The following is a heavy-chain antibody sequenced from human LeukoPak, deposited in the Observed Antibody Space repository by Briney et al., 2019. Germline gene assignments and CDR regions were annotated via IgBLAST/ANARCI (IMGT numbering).Heavy chain of an antibody. V-gene: IGHV3-30*18. D-gene: IGHD3-3*01. CDR1: GFTFSSYG. J-gene: IGHJ4*02. Sequence: PGRSLRLSCAASGFTFSSYGMHWVRQAPGKGLEWVAVISYDGSNKYYADSVKGRFTISRDNSKNTLYLQMNSLRAEDTAVYYCAKGPLRVLRFLEWLVEEIDYWGQGTLVTVSS. CDR3: AKGPLRVLRFLEWLVEEIDY. CDR2: ISYDGSNK.